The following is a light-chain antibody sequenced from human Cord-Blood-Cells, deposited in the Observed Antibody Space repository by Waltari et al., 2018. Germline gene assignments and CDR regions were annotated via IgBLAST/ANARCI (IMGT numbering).Light chain of an antibody. CDR2: DAS. V-gene: IGKV1-33*01. Sequence: DIQMTQSPSSLSASVGDRVTITCQASQDISNYLNWYQQKPGKAPKLLIYDASNLETGVPSRFSGSGSGTDFTFTISSLQPEDIATYCCQQYDNLPLTFGPGTKVDIK. J-gene: IGKJ3*01. CDR3: QQYDNLPLT. CDR1: QDISNY.